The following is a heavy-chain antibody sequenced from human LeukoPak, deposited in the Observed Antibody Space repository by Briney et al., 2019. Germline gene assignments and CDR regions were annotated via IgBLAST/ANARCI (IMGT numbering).Heavy chain of an antibody. CDR2: IKKDGTEK. Sequence: GGSLRLSCAASGFTFSNYWMTWVRQAPGKGLEWVANIKKDGTEKYYVDSVRGRFTISRDNAKNSLYLQMNSLRAEDTAVYYCATPNYVFDYWGQGTLVTVSS. D-gene: IGHD4/OR15-4a*01. CDR3: ATPNYVFDY. J-gene: IGHJ4*02. V-gene: IGHV3-7*01. CDR1: GFTFSNYW.